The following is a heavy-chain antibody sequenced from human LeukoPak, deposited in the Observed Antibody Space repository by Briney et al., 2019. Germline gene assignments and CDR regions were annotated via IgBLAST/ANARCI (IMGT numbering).Heavy chain of an antibody. J-gene: IGHJ4*02. D-gene: IGHD1-26*01. V-gene: IGHV3-23*01. CDR2: LSGSGSST. Sequence: WVSXLSGSGSSTYYADSVKGRFTISRDNSKSTLYLQMNSLRAEDTAVYYCAKIGSYSVLGAYYFDSWGQGTLVTVSS. CDR3: AKIGSYSVLGAYYFDS.